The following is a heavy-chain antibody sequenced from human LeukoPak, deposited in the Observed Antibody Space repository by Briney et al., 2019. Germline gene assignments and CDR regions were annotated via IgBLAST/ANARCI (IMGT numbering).Heavy chain of an antibody. CDR3: ARGGELEYYYYMDV. V-gene: IGHV3-53*01. D-gene: IGHD1-26*01. CDR2: IYSGGST. J-gene: IGHJ6*03. Sequence: GGSLRLSCAASGFTVSSNYMSWVRQAPGKGLEWVSVIYSGGSTYYAGSVKGRFTISRDNSKNTLYLQMDSLRAEDTAVYYCARGGELEYYYYMDVWGKGTTVTVSS. CDR1: GFTVSSNY.